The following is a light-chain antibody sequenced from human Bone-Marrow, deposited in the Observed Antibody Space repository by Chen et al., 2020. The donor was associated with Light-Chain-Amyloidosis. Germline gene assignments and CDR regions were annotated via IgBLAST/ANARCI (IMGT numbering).Light chain of an antibody. Sequence: NFMLTQPHSVSESPGKTVIISCTRSSGSIATNYVQWYQQRPGSSPTTVIYEEDQRPSGVPDRFSGSIDRSSNSASLTISGLKTGDEADYYCQSYQGSSQGVFGGGTKLTVL. CDR1: SGSIATNY. CDR3: QSYQGSSQGV. V-gene: IGLV6-57*01. J-gene: IGLJ3*02. CDR2: EED.